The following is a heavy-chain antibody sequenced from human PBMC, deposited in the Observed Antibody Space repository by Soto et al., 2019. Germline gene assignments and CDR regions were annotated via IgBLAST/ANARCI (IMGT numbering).Heavy chain of an antibody. CDR2: INPNSGGT. V-gene: IGHV1-2*04. CDR3: ARLKRYCTNGVCYTDHNWFDP. Sequence: GASVKVSCKASGYTFTGYYMHWVRQAPGQGLEWMGWINPNSGGTNYAQKFQGWVTMTRDTSISTAYMELSRLRSDDTAVYYCARLKRYCTNGVCYTDHNWFDPWGQGTLVTVS. J-gene: IGHJ5*02. CDR1: GYTFTGYY. D-gene: IGHD2-8*01.